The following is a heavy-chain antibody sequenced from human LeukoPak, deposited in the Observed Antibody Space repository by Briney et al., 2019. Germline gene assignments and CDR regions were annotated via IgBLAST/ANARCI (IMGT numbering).Heavy chain of an antibody. D-gene: IGHD6-13*01. CDR3: ARAGRIAAAGPHQH. CDR1: GYTFTGYY. J-gene: IGHJ1*01. Sequence: GASVKVSCKASGYTFTGYYMHWVRQARGQGLEWMGWINPNSGGTNYAQKFQGRVTMTRDTSISTAYMELSRLRSDDTAAYYCARAGRIAAAGPHQHWGQGTLVTVSS. V-gene: IGHV1-2*02. CDR2: INPNSGGT.